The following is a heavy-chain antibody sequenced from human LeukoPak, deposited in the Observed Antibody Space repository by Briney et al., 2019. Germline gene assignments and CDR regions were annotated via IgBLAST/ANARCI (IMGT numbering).Heavy chain of an antibody. V-gene: IGHV4-34*01. CDR2: INHSGST. Sequence: SETLSLTCAVYGGSFSGYYWSWIRQPPGKGLEWIGEINHSGSTNYNPSLKSRVTISVDTSKNQFSLKLSSVTAADTAVYYCARDLSNHYYYYGMDVWGQGTTVTVSS. D-gene: IGHD4-11*01. CDR3: ARDLSNHYYYYGMDV. CDR1: GGSFSGYY. J-gene: IGHJ6*02.